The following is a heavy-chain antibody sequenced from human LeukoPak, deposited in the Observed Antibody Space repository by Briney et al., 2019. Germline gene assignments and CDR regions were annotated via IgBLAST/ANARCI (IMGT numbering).Heavy chain of an antibody. D-gene: IGHD6-13*01. CDR2: IRYDGSNK. Sequence: GGSLRLSCAASGFTFSSYGMHWVRQAPGKGLEWVAFIRYDGSNKYYADSVKGRFTISRDNSKSTLYLQMNSLRAEDTAVYYCAKVEYTSSWYGVGSLDCWGQGTLVTVSS. V-gene: IGHV3-30*02. CDR1: GFTFSSYG. CDR3: AKVEYTSSWYGVGSLDC. J-gene: IGHJ4*02.